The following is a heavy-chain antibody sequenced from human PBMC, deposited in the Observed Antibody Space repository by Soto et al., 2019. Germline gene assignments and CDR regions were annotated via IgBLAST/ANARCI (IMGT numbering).Heavy chain of an antibody. CDR2: ISGSGGTT. CDR1: GFTFNTFA. J-gene: IGHJ3*01. CDR3: AKGFIVVVTAIRPDDNFGV. Sequence: EVQLLESGGGLVHPGGSLRLSCAASGFTFNTFAMNWVRQAPGKGLEWVAYISGSGGTTYYADSVKGRFTISRDTSKNTLYLQMNSLSAEDTAVYYCAKGFIVVVTAIRPDDNFGVWGQGTMVTVSS. V-gene: IGHV3-23*01. D-gene: IGHD2-21*02.